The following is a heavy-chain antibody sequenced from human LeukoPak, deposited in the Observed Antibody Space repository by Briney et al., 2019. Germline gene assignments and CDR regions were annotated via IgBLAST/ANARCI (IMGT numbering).Heavy chain of an antibody. CDR3: AGHPGSYYSYYYYGMDV. V-gene: IGHV4-39*01. D-gene: IGHD1-26*01. J-gene: IGHJ6*02. Sequence: PSETLSLTCTVSGGSISSSSYYWGWIRQPPGKGLEWIGSIYYSGSTYYNPSLKSRVTISVDTSKNQFSLKLSSVTAAHTAVYYCAGHPGSYYSYYYYGMDVWGQGTTVTVSS. CDR2: IYYSGST. CDR1: GGSISSSSYY.